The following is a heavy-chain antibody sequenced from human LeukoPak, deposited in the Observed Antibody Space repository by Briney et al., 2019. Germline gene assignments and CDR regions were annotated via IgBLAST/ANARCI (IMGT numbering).Heavy chain of an antibody. Sequence: GGSLRLSCAASGFTFSSYGMHWVRQAPGKGLEWVAVIWYDGSNKYYADSVKGRFTISRDNSKNTLYLQMNSLRAEDTAVYYCARTGNAFPHFDYWGQGTLVTVSS. CDR1: GFTFSSYG. CDR2: IWYDGSNK. V-gene: IGHV3-33*01. CDR3: ARTGNAFPHFDY. D-gene: IGHD1-1*01. J-gene: IGHJ4*02.